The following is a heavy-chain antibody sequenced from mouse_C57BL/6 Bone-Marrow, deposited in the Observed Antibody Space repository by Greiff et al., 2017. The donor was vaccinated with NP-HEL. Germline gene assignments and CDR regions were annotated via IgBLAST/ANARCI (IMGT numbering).Heavy chain of an antibody. CDR1: GYSITSGYY. V-gene: IGHV3-6*01. Sequence: ESGPGLVKPSQSLSLTCSVTGYSITSGYYWNWIRQFPGNKLEWMGYISYDGSNNYNPSLKNRISITRDTSKNQFFLKLNSVTTEDTATYYCARFYGSSPYYYAMDYWGQGTSVTVSS. D-gene: IGHD1-1*01. J-gene: IGHJ4*01. CDR3: ARFYGSSPYYYAMDY. CDR2: ISYDGSN.